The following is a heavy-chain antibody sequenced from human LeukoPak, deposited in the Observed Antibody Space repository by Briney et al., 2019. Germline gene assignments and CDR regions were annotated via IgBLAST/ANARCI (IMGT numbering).Heavy chain of an antibody. CDR3: ARVTLGFGAGFDY. V-gene: IGHV4-59*01. CDR1: GGSISPYY. Sequence: SETLSLTCTVSGGSISPYYWSWIRQPPGKGVECIGYIYHSGSTNYNPSLKSRLTISVDTSKNQFSLKLSSVTAADTAVYYCARVTLGFGAGFDYWGQGTLVTVSS. CDR2: IYHSGST. J-gene: IGHJ4*02. D-gene: IGHD3-10*01.